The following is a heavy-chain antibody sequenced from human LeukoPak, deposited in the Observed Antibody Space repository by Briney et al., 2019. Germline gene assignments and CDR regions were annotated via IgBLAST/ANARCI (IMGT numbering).Heavy chain of an antibody. CDR1: GFTFDDYA. CDR3: AKDTNLCSSTSCYAFDY. D-gene: IGHD2-2*01. J-gene: IGHJ4*02. Sequence: GGSLRLSCAASGFTFDDYAMHWVRQAPGKGLEWVSGISWNSGSIGYADSVKGRFTISRDNAKNSLYLQMNSLRAEDTALYYCAKDTNLCSSTSCYAFDYWGQGTLVTVSS. CDR2: ISWNSGSI. V-gene: IGHV3-9*01.